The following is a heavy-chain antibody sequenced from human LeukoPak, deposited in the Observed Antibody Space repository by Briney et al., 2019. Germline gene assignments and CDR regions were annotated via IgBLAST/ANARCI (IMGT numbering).Heavy chain of an antibody. Sequence: PGGSLRLSCAASGFTFSSYWMSWVRQAPGKGLEWVANIKQDGSEKYYVDSVKGRFTISRDNAKNSLYLQMNSLRAEDTAVYYCARDPQWLGVTAGGDFDYWGQGTLVTVSS. CDR2: IKQDGSEK. J-gene: IGHJ4*02. D-gene: IGHD6-19*01. V-gene: IGHV3-7*01. CDR1: GFTFSSYW. CDR3: ARDPQWLGVTAGGDFDY.